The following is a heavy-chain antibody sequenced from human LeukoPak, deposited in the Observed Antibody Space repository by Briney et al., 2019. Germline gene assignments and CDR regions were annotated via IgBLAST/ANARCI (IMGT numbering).Heavy chain of an antibody. CDR1: GGSISSGSYY. Sequence: KASETLSLTCTVSGGSISSGSYYWSWIRQPAGKGLEWIGRIYTSGSTNYNPSLKSRVTISVDTSKNQFSLKLSSVTAADTAVYYCARYPTYDSSGRHYWGQGTLVTVSS. V-gene: IGHV4-61*02. J-gene: IGHJ4*02. CDR2: IYTSGST. D-gene: IGHD3-22*01. CDR3: ARYPTYDSSGRHY.